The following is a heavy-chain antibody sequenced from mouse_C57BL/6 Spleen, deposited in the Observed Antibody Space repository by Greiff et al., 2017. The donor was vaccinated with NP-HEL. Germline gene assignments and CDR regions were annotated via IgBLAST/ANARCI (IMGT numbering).Heavy chain of an antibody. V-gene: IGHV1-18*01. D-gene: IGHD2-2*01. CDR2: INPNNGGT. CDR1: GYTFTDYN. J-gene: IGHJ2*01. Sequence: VQLQQSGPELVKPGASVKIPCKASGYTFTDYNMDWVKQSHGKSLEWIGDINPNNGGTIYNQKFKGKATLTVDKSSSTAYMELRSLTSEDTAVYYCARRDYDEGGSTMVTGYYFDYWGQGTTLTVSS. CDR3: ARRDYDEGGSTMVTGYYFDY.